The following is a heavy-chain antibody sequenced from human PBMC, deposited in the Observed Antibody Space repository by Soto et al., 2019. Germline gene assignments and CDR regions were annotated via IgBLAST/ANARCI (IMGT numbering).Heavy chain of an antibody. CDR3: AVTRGGAHPHDI. CDR1: GGPLSSFY. J-gene: IGHJ3*02. V-gene: IGHV4-59*01. D-gene: IGHD2-21*02. CDR2: IYYTGST. Sequence: SLTCNSSGGPLSSFYYSWIRQAPGKGLEWIGYIYYTGSTNYNPSLKSRVTMSVDTPKNQFSLKLTSVTAADTAVYFCAVTRGGAHPHDIWGQGTMVTVSS.